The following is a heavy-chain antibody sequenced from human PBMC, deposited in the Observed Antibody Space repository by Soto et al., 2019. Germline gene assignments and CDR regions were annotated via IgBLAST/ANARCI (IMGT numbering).Heavy chain of an antibody. Sequence: EVQLLESGGGLVRPGGSLRLSCRVSGFMFSSYAMTWVRQVPGKGLEWVSSISGSGGSTYYSDSVRGRFTISRDNSKKVLYLEMNRLKGDDTGVYFCAKDGSWGDHYYFDNWGQGTLVTVSS. V-gene: IGHV3-23*01. CDR1: GFMFSSYA. D-gene: IGHD2-21*02. CDR3: AKDGSWGDHYYFDN. J-gene: IGHJ4*02. CDR2: ISGSGGST.